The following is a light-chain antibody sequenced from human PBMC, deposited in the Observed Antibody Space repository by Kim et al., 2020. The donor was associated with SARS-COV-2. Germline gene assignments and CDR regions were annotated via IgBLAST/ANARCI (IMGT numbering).Light chain of an antibody. J-gene: IGKJ2*01. CDR1: RSVLYSSNSKNY. V-gene: IGKV4-1*01. CDR3: QQCYSTPYT. Sequence: DIVMTQSPDTLAVSLGERATINCKSSRSVLYSSNSKNYLAWYQQKPGQPPKLLIYWASTRESGVPDRFSGSGSGTDFTLTISSLQAEDVAVYYCQQCYSTPYTFGQGTKLEI. CDR2: WAS.